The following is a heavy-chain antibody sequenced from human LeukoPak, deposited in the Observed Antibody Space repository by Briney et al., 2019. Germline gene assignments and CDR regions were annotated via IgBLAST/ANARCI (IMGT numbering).Heavy chain of an antibody. J-gene: IGHJ4*02. CDR1: GGSISSGDYY. V-gene: IGHV4-30-4*08. Sequence: SETLSLTCTVSGGSISSGDYYWSWIRQPPGKGLEWIGYIYYNGNTYYNPSLKSRVTMSLDASKNQIFLKLSSVTAADTAVYYCARERSGSYPFDYWGQGTLVTVSS. D-gene: IGHD1-26*01. CDR3: ARERSGSYPFDY. CDR2: IYYNGNT.